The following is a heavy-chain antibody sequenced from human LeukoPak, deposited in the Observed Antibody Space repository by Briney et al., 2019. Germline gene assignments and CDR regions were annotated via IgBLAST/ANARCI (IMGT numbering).Heavy chain of an antibody. Sequence: GGSLRLSCAASGFTFSSYWMSWVRQAPGTGLEWVANIKEDGSEKNYVDSVKGRFTISRDNAKNSLYLQMSTLRAEDTAVYFCARTVTYAYIYWGQGTLVTVSS. CDR1: GFTFSSYW. V-gene: IGHV3-7*01. CDR3: ARTVTYAYIY. J-gene: IGHJ4*02. D-gene: IGHD3-16*01. CDR2: IKEDGSEK.